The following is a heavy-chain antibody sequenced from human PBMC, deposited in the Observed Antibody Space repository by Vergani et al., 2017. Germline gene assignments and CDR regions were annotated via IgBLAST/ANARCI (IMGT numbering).Heavy chain of an antibody. V-gene: IGHV1-2*02. CDR1: GGTFSSYT. D-gene: IGHD2-15*01. J-gene: IGHJ5*02. CDR3: ARDSGGYCSGGSCYTVDYNWFDP. CDR2: INPNSGGT. Sequence: QVQLVQSGAEVKKPGSSVKVSCKASGGTFSSYTISWVRQAPGQGLEWMGWINPNSGGTNYAQKFQGRVTMTRDTSISTAYMELSRLRSDDTAVYYCARDSGGYCSGGSCYTVDYNWFDPWGQGTLVTVSS.